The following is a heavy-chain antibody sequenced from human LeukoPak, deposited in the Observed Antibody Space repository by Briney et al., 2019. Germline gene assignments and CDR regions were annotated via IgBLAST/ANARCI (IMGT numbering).Heavy chain of an antibody. V-gene: IGHV3-23*01. CDR1: GFTFSSYA. D-gene: IGHD6-19*01. CDR3: AKLYSSGWDTIDY. Sequence: GGSLRLSCAASGFTFSSYAMSGVRQAPGKGLEWVSSFSGSGGSTYHADSVKGRFTISRDNSKNTLYLQMNSLRAEDTAVYYCAKLYSSGWDTIDYWGQGTLVTVSS. J-gene: IGHJ4*02. CDR2: FSGSGGST.